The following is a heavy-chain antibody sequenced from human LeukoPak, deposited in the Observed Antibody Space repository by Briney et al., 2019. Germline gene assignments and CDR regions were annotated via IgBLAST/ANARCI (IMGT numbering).Heavy chain of an antibody. CDR2: IYYSGST. CDR3: ARDPYGQLDWFDP. D-gene: IGHD6-13*01. V-gene: IGHV4-39*07. CDR1: GGSISSSSYY. Sequence: KPSETLSLTCTVSGGSISSSSYYWGWIRQPPGKGLEWIGSIYYSGSTYYNPSLKSRVTISVDTSKNQFSLKLSSVTAADTAVYYCARDPYGQLDWFDPWGQGTLVTVSS. J-gene: IGHJ5*02.